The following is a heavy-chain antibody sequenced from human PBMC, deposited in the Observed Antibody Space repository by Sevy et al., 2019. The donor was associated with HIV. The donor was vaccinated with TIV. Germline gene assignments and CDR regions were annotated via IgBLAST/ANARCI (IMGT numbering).Heavy chain of an antibody. CDR1: GFTFSRFG. CDR2: ISSEGN. Sequence: GGSLRLSCAASGFTFSRFGMNWVRQAPGKGLEWVARISSEGNDYAESVKGRFTISRENSKYTLHLQMNSLNTEDTAIYYCAKGKYHVDYWGHGTLVTVSS. J-gene: IGHJ4*01. V-gene: IGHV3-30*18. CDR3: AKGKYHVDY.